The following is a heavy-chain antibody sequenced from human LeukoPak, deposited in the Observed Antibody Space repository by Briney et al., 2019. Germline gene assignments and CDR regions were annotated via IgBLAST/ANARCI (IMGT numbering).Heavy chain of an antibody. V-gene: IGHV3-23*01. Sequence: PGGSLRLPCAASGFTFSSYAMSWVRQAPGKGLEWVSAISGSGGSTYYADSVKGRFTISRDNSKNTLYLQMNSLRAEDTAVYYCAKDKLGYCSGGSCYAEWFDPWGQGTLVTVSS. CDR1: GFTFSSYA. J-gene: IGHJ5*02. CDR2: ISGSGGST. CDR3: AKDKLGYCSGGSCYAEWFDP. D-gene: IGHD2-15*01.